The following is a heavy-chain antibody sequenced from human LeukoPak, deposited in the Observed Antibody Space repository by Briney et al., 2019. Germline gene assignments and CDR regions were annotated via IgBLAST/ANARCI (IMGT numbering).Heavy chain of an antibody. D-gene: IGHD3-10*01. CDR2: IGPDGDT. V-gene: IGHV3-13*01. CDR3: ARDGGYGSGSFDY. J-gene: IGHJ4*02. Sequence: GGSLRLSRPVSGFTLSSTDMHWVRQVQGKGLEWVSHIGPDGDTHYPDSVKGRFTISRDISKNTLYLQMNSLRAEDTAVYYCARDGGYGSGSFDYWGQGTLVTVSS. CDR1: GFTLSSTD.